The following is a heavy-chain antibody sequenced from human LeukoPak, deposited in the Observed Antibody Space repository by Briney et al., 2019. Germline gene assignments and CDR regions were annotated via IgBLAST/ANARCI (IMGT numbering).Heavy chain of an antibody. CDR1: GFTFSSYW. Sequence: GGSLRLSCAASGFTFSSYWMHWVRQAPGKGLVWVSRINSDGSSTSYADSVKGRFTISRDNSKNTPYLQMNSLRAEDTAVYYCAKDQTRNYYYGMDVWGKGTTVTVSS. V-gene: IGHV3-74*01. CDR2: INSDGSST. CDR3: AKDQTRNYYYGMDV. J-gene: IGHJ6*04.